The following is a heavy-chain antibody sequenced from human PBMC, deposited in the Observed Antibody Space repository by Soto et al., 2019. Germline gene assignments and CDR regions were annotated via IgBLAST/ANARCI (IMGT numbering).Heavy chain of an antibody. CDR1: GGSISSGYYY. CDR2: IYYSGSS. CDR3: ARVRERGYSYGYFDY. Sequence: TLSLTCTVSGGSISSGYYYWSWIRQPPGKGLEWLGYIYYSGSSYYNPSLKSRITISVDTSKNQFSLNLSSVTAADTAVYYCARVRERGYSYGYFDYWGQGPRSPSP. J-gene: IGHJ4*02. V-gene: IGHV4-30-4*01. D-gene: IGHD5-18*01.